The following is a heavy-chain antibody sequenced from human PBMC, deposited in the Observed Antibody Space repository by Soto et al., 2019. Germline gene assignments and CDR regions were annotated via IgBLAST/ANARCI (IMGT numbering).Heavy chain of an antibody. D-gene: IGHD2-15*01. CDR1: GFTFYTYG. CDR3: ARIXCTGGSCRPYAYYDMDV. Sequence: GGSLRLSCAASGFTFYTYGMHWVRQAPGRGLEWVAVIWYDGSIKYYADSVKGRFIISRDNSKNTLYLQMNSLRAEDTAVYYCARIXCTGGSCRPYAYYDMDVWGQGTTVTVSS. CDR2: IWYDGSIK. J-gene: IGHJ6*02. V-gene: IGHV3-33*01.